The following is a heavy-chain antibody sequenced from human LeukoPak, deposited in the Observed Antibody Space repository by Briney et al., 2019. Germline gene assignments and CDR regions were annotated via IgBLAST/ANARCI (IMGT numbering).Heavy chain of an antibody. Sequence: PGGSLRLSCAASGFTFSSNAMTWVRQAPGKGLEWVSAILGDGRTTYYADSVKGRFTISRDNSKNTLYLQMNSLRAEDTAIYYCAKFPSTVPTNYFDYWGQGTLVTVSS. CDR2: ILGDGRTT. V-gene: IGHV3-23*01. D-gene: IGHD2-2*01. J-gene: IGHJ4*02. CDR3: AKFPSTVPTNYFDY. CDR1: GFTFSSNA.